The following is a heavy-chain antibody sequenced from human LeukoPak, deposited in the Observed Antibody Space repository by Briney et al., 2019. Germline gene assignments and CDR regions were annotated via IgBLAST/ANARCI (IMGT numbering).Heavy chain of an antibody. CDR1: GLSISANS. J-gene: IGHJ4*02. CDR2: IYNSVTT. V-gene: IGHV4-59*13. CDR3: ARGARSSDY. D-gene: IGHD3-10*01. Sequence: PSETLSLTCTVSGLSISANSWSWIRQPPGKGLEWIGYIYNSVTTNYNPSLTSRVTISVDTSKNQLSLKLSSATAADTAVYYCARGARSSDYWGQGTLVTVS.